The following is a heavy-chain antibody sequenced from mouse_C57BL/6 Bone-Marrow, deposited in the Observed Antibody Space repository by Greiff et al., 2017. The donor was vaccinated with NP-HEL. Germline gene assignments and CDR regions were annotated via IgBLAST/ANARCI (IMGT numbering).Heavy chain of an antibody. V-gene: IGHV5-9-1*02. CDR2: ISSGGDYI. J-gene: IGHJ2*01. CDR1: GFTFSSYA. D-gene: IGHD1-1*01. CDR3: TRGTTGVADY. Sequence: EVMLVESGEGLVKPGGSLKLSCAASGFTFSSYAMSWVRQTPEKRLEWVAYISSGGDYIYYADTVKGRFTISRDNARNTLGLQMSSLKSEDTAMYYCTRGTTGVADYWGQGTTLTVSS.